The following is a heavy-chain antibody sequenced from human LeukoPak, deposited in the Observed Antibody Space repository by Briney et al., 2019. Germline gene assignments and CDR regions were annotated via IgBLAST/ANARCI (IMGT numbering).Heavy chain of an antibody. D-gene: IGHD6-6*01. V-gene: IGHV1-18*01. Sequence: ASVKVSCKASGYTFTSYGISWVRQAPGQGLEWMGWISGYNGNTNYAQNLQGRVTMTTDTSTSTAYMELRSLRSDDTAVYYCARDCGEGVCYSSSGIDYWGQGTLVTVSS. J-gene: IGHJ4*02. CDR1: GYTFTSYG. CDR3: ARDCGEGVCYSSSGIDY. CDR2: ISGYNGNT.